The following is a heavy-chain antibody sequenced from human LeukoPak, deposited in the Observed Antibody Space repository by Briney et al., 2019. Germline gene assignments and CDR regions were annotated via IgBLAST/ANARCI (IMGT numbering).Heavy chain of an antibody. J-gene: IGHJ3*02. V-gene: IGHV4-39*02. CDR3: ARDQVRWEDAFDI. D-gene: IGHD1-26*01. CDR1: GGSISRSSYY. CDR2: IYYSGST. Sequence: PSQTLSLTCTVSGGSISRSSYYWGWIRQPPGKGLEWIGSIYYSGSTYYNPSLKSRVTISVDTSKNQFSLKLSSVTAADTAVYYCARDQVRWEDAFDIWGQGTMVTVSS.